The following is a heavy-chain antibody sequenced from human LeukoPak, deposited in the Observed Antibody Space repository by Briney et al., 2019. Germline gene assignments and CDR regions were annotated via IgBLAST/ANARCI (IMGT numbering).Heavy chain of an antibody. CDR2: IIPILGIA. CDR1: GGTFSSYA. Sequence: SVKVSCKASGGTFSSYAISWVRQAPGQGLEWMGRIIPILGIANYAQKFQGRVTITADKSTSTAYMELSSLRSEDTAVYYCARVPHGSGSYRPFDYWGQGTLVTVSS. CDR3: ARVPHGSGSYRPFDY. D-gene: IGHD3-10*01. V-gene: IGHV1-69*04. J-gene: IGHJ4*02.